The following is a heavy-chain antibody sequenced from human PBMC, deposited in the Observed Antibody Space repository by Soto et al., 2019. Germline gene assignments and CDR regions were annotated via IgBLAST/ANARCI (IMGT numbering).Heavy chain of an antibody. CDR2: ISGSGGST. CDR1: GFTFSSYA. D-gene: IGHD2-2*01. J-gene: IGHJ3*02. Sequence: GGSLRLSCAASGFTFSSYAMSWVRQAPGKGLEWVSAISGSGGSTYYADSVKGRFTISRDNSKNTLYLQMNSLRAEDTAVYYCAKDQGPDDYQLEHDAFDIWVQGTMVTVSS. V-gene: IGHV3-23*01. CDR3: AKDQGPDDYQLEHDAFDI.